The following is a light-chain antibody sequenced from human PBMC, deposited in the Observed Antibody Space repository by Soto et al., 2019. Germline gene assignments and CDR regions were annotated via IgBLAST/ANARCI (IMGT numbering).Light chain of an antibody. Sequence: EIVLTQSPGTLSLSPGERATLSCRASQSVGSSYIAWYQQKRGQAPRLLIYATSSRATGIPARFSGSGSATDFTLTISRLEPEDFAVYYCQQYVRSPWTFGQGTKVEIK. CDR2: ATS. J-gene: IGKJ1*01. CDR1: QSVGSSY. V-gene: IGKV3-20*01. CDR3: QQYVRSPWT.